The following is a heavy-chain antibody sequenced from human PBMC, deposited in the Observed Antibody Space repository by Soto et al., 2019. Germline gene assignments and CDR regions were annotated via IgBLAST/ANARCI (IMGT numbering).Heavy chain of an antibody. CDR2: IYYSGST. J-gene: IGHJ4*02. Sequence: SETLCLTCTVAGGTISNVACYRSWIRQHPGKGLEWTGYIYYSGSTSYNPSLKSRVTISVDTSKNQLSLRLSSMTAADTAVYYCARESRDGFNSPFDSWGQGTLVTVSS. V-gene: IGHV4-31*03. D-gene: IGHD5-12*01. CDR1: GGTISNVACY. CDR3: ARESRDGFNSPFDS.